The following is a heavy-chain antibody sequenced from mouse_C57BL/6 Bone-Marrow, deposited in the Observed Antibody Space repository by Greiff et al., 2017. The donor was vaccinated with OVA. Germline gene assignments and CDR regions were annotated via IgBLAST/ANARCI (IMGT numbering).Heavy chain of an antibody. D-gene: IGHD1-1*01. J-gene: IGHJ2*01. Sequence: VQLQESGAELVRPGSSVKLSCKASGYTFTSYWMHWVKQRPIQGLEWIGNIDPSDSETHYNQKFKDKATLTVDKSSSTAYMQLSSLTSEDSAVYYCARRGYYYYFDYWGQGTTLTVSS. CDR2: IDPSDSET. CDR3: ARRGYYYYFDY. CDR1: GYTFTSYW. V-gene: IGHV1-52*01.